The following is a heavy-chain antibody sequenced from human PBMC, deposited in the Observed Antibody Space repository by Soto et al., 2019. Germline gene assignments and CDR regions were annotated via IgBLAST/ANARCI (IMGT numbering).Heavy chain of an antibody. Sequence: GGSLRLSCAASGFTFSSYAMHWVRQAPGKGLEWVAVISYDGSNKYYADSVKGRFTISRDNSKNTLYLQMNSLRAEDTAVYYCARDYSMVRGVDYYYGMDVWGQGTTVTVSS. J-gene: IGHJ6*02. CDR2: ISYDGSNK. D-gene: IGHD3-10*01. V-gene: IGHV3-30-3*01. CDR3: ARDYSMVRGVDYYYGMDV. CDR1: GFTFSSYA.